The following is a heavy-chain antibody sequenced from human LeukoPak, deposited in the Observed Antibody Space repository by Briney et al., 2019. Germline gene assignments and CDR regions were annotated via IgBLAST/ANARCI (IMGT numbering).Heavy chain of an antibody. J-gene: IGHJ3*02. D-gene: IGHD5-24*01. CDR2: IYSGGST. CDR3: EAVPVEGAAFDI. CDR1: GFTVSSNY. Sequence: GGSLRLSCAASGFTVSSNYMSWVRQAPGKGLEWVSVIYSGGSTYYADSVKGRFTISRDNSKNTLYLQMNSLRAEDTAVYYCEAVPVEGAAFDIWGQGTMVTVSS. V-gene: IGHV3-66*01.